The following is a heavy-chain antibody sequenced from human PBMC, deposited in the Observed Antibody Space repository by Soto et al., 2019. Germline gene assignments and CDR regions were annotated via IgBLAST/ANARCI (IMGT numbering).Heavy chain of an antibody. CDR3: ARGRWVTTPKWGRFDP. Sequence: SGTLYLTCAVSGCSLSSGAYSWSWLRQPPGKGLEWIGYVYHSGSTNYNPSLKSRVTISVDTSKNQFSLKLSSVTAADTAVYYCARGRWVTTPKWGRFDPWGQGTLVNVSA. CDR1: GCSLSSGAYS. V-gene: IGHV4-30-2*01. D-gene: IGHD4-17*01. CDR2: VYHSGST. J-gene: IGHJ5*02.